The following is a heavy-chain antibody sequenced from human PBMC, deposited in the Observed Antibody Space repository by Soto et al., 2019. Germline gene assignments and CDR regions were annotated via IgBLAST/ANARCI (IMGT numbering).Heavy chain of an antibody. CDR2: ISYSGST. J-gene: IGHJ4*02. V-gene: IGHV4-30-4*01. CDR1: GGSISSGEYY. Sequence: SETLSLTCTVSGGSISSGEYYWTWIRQPPGKGLEWIGYISYSGSTHYSPSLKSRVSITVDTSKNQFSLNLASVSAEDTAVYYCARTGRATVTTTITTRAIDPPSGWYFDYWGQGTLVTVSS. CDR3: ARTGRATVTTTITTRAIDPPSGWYFDY. D-gene: IGHD4-17*01.